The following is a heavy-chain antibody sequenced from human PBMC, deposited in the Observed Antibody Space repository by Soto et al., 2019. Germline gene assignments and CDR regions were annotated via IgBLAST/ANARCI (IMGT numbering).Heavy chain of an antibody. CDR3: ARGGPLGYCSSTSCYGLYYGMDV. CDR1: GGTFSSYT. Sequence: QVQLVQSGAEVKKPGSSVKVSCKASGGTFSSYTISWVRQAPGQGLEWMGRIIPILGIANYAQKFQGRVTITADKSTSTASMELSSLRAEDTAVYYCARGGPLGYCSSTSCYGLYYGMDVWGQGTTVTVSS. D-gene: IGHD2-2*01. J-gene: IGHJ6*02. CDR2: IIPILGIA. V-gene: IGHV1-69*02.